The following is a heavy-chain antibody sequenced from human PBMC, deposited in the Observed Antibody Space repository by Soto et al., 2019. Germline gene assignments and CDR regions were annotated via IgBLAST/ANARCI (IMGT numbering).Heavy chain of an antibody. CDR2: INHSGST. CDR3: ASGGEAYSNYPVK. CDR1: GGSFSGYY. V-gene: IGHV4-34*01. D-gene: IGHD4-4*01. Sequence: SETLSLTCAVYGGSFSGYYWSWIRQPPGKGLEWIGEINHSGSTNYNPSLKSRVTISVDTSRNQFSLKLSSVTAADTAVYYCASGGEAYSNYPVKWGQGTLVTVSS. J-gene: IGHJ4*02.